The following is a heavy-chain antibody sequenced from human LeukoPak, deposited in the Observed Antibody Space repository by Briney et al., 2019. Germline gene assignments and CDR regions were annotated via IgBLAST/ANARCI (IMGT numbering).Heavy chain of an antibody. J-gene: IGHJ4*02. D-gene: IGHD3-3*01. V-gene: IGHV4-30-4*08. CDR1: GGSISNSDYY. CDR3: ARGARSFSITGDY. Sequence: SETLSLTCTVSGGSISNSDYYWSWIRQPPGKGLQWIGYISYSGSPYYNPSLKSRVTISVDTSKNQFSLKLSSVTAADTAVYYCARGARSFSITGDYWGQGTLLTVSS. CDR2: ISYSGSP.